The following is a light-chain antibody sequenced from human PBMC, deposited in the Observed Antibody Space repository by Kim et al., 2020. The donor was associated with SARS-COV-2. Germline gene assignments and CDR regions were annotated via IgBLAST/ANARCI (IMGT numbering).Light chain of an antibody. J-gene: IGLJ3*02. Sequence: SITISCTGTNADIGAFDYVSWYQQLPDKVPKLIIYDVDKRPSGISVRFSGSKSGNTASLTVSGLQPEDEADYYCASHTTDNTWVFGGGTKVTVL. CDR3: ASHTTDNTWV. V-gene: IGLV2-14*03. CDR2: DVD. CDR1: NADIGAFDY.